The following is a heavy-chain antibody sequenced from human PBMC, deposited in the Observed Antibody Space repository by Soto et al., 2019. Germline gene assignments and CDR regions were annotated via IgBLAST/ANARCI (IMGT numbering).Heavy chain of an antibody. CDR3: ARGRSLDYDFWSGPSYGMDV. V-gene: IGHV1-8*01. Sequence: QVQLVQSGAEVKKPGASVKVSCKASGYTFTSYDINWVRQATGQGLEWMGWMNPNSGNTGYAQKFQGRVTMTRNTSISTAYMELSRLRSEDTAVYYCARGRSLDYDFWSGPSYGMDVWGQGTTVTVSS. D-gene: IGHD3-3*01. CDR1: GYTFTSYD. J-gene: IGHJ6*02. CDR2: MNPNSGNT.